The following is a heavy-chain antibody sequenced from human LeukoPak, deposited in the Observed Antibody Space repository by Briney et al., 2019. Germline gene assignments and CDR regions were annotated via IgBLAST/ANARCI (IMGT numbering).Heavy chain of an antibody. V-gene: IGHV3-30*04. CDR3: ARARPSMWIDY. J-gene: IGHJ4*02. CDR1: GFTFSSYA. Sequence: GRSLRLSCAASGFTFSSYAMYWVRQAPGKGLEWVAVISYDGSDKFYADSVKGRFTISRDSSKNTLDLQMNSLRPEDTAVYYCARARPSMWIDYWGQGTLVTVSS. D-gene: IGHD5-12*01. CDR2: ISYDGSDK.